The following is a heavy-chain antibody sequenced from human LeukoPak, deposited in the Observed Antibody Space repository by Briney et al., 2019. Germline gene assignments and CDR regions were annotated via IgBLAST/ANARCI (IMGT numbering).Heavy chain of an antibody. D-gene: IGHD6-25*01. Sequence: GGSLKLSCAASGFTFSGSAMHWVRQASGKGLEWVGRIRSKANSYATAYAASVKGRFTISRDDSKNTAYLQMNSLKTEDTAVYYCTRHLWQRLASGGAFDIWGQGTMVTVSS. CDR2: IRSKANSYAT. J-gene: IGHJ3*02. CDR3: TRHLWQRLASGGAFDI. CDR1: GFTFSGSA. V-gene: IGHV3-73*01.